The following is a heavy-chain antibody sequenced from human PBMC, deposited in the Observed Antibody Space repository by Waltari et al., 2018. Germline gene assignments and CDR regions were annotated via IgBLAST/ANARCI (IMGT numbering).Heavy chain of an antibody. Sequence: VQLVDSGGGLVKPGGSLSLSCAASGFTFSRSWTSWVRQAPGKGLKWIGRIKSKTDGEITDYAAPVKGRFTISRDDSKNTLYLEMNSLKTEDTAVYYCTTGGVKGPHDAFDIWGQGTMVTVSS. CDR2: IKSKTDGEIT. CDR3: TTGGVKGPHDAFDI. V-gene: IGHV3-15*01. D-gene: IGHD2-8*01. CDR1: GFTFSRSW. J-gene: IGHJ3*02.